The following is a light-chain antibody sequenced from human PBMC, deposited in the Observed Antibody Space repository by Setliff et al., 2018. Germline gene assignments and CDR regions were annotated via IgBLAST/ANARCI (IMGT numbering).Light chain of an antibody. CDR3: MISFSAVRV. J-gene: IGLJ3*02. V-gene: IGLV7-46*01. Sequence: QAVVTQEPSLTVSPGGTVTLTCGSSTGAVTSNHYPYWFQQKPGQAPRTLIYDTSNKHSWTPARFSGSLLGGKAALTLSGAQPEDEADYYCMISFSAVRVLGGGTQLTVL. CDR2: DTS. CDR1: TGAVTSNHY.